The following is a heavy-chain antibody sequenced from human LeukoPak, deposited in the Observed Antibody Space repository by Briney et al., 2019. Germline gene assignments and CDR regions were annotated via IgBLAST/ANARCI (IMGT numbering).Heavy chain of an antibody. D-gene: IGHD6-13*01. Sequence: SETLSLTCTVSGGSISSYYWSWIRQPPGKGLEWIGYIYYSGSTNYNPSLKSRVTISVDTSKNQFSLKLSSATAADTAVYYCASYSYDSSRWYGAGWFDPWGQGTLVTVSS. V-gene: IGHV4-59*01. CDR2: IYYSGST. CDR1: GGSISSYY. J-gene: IGHJ5*02. CDR3: ASYSYDSSRWYGAGWFDP.